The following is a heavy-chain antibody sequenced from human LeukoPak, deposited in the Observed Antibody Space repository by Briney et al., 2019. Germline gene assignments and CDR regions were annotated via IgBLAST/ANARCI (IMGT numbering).Heavy chain of an antibody. CDR2: ISGSGGST. J-gene: IGHJ4*02. CDR1: GFTFSSYV. CDR3: AKGEQLVQFPFDY. D-gene: IGHD6-13*01. Sequence: GGSLRLSCAASGFTFSSYVMSWVRQAPGKGLEWVSAISGSGGSTYYADSVKGRFTISRDNSKNTLYLQMNSLRAEDTAVYYCAKGEQLVQFPFDYWGQGTLVTVSS. V-gene: IGHV3-23*01.